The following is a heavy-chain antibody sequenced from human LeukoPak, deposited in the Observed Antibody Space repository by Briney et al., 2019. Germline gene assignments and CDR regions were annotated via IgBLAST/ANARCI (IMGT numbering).Heavy chain of an antibody. J-gene: IGHJ3*02. V-gene: IGHV4-4*07. D-gene: IGHD5-18*01. Sequence: SETLSLTCTVSGGSISSYYWSWIRQPARKGLEWIGRIYTSGSTNYNPSLKSRVIMSVDTSKNQFSLKLSSVTAADTAVYYCARDRHLGQLTPFDIWGQGTMVTGSS. CDR3: ARDRHLGQLTPFDI. CDR1: GGSISSYY. CDR2: IYTSGST.